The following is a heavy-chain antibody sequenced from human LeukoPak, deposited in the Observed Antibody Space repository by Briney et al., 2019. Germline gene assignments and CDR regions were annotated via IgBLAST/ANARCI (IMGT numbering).Heavy chain of an antibody. D-gene: IGHD2-15*01. CDR3: AKDLLYLAGVVAATGGFDY. CDR1: GFTFSSYA. Sequence: GGPLRLSCAASGFTFSSYAMSWVRQAPGKGLEWVSAISGSGGSTYYADSVKGRFTISRDNSKNTLYLQMNSLRAEDTAVYYCAKDLLYLAGVVAATGGFDYWGQGTLVTVSS. J-gene: IGHJ4*02. V-gene: IGHV3-23*01. CDR2: ISGSGGST.